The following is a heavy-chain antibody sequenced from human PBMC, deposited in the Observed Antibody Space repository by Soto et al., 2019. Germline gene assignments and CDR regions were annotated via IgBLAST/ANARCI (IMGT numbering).Heavy chain of an antibody. Sequence: GGSLRLSCAASGFTFSSYAMSWVRQAPGKGLEWVSAISGSGGSTYYADSVKGRFTISRDNSKNTLYLQMNSLRAEDTAEYYCAKASSMVRGVIRPHDYWGQGTLVTVSS. CDR2: ISGSGGST. CDR3: AKASSMVRGVIRPHDY. J-gene: IGHJ4*02. V-gene: IGHV3-23*01. D-gene: IGHD3-10*01. CDR1: GFTFSSYA.